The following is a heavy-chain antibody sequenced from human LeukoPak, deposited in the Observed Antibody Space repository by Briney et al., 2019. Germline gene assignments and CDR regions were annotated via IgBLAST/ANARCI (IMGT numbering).Heavy chain of an antibody. J-gene: IGHJ5*02. CDR3: AREEDKHAGGFDL. CDR2: IYYSGST. V-gene: IGHV4-59*01. CDR1: GGSISNYY. D-gene: IGHD1-26*01. Sequence: SVTLSFTCTASGGSISNYYWRWLRPPPGKGQEWIGNIYYSGSTNYNPFLRRRVIISVDTSNNQSSLQLSTVTAEDTAVYYCAREEDKHAGGFDLWGQGTLVTVSS.